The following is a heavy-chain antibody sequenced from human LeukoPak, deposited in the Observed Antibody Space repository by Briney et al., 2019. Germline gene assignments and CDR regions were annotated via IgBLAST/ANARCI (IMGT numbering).Heavy chain of an antibody. Sequence: SETLSLTCTVSGGSISSYYWTWIRQPAGKGLEWIGRMYASGSTNYKSSLKSRLTMSVDTSMNQFSLKLRSVTAADTAVYYCARALVPYYDILTGYYKHPIDAFVIWGQGTMVTVSS. D-gene: IGHD3-9*01. CDR2: MYASGST. CDR3: ARALVPYYDILTGYYKHPIDAFVI. J-gene: IGHJ3*02. V-gene: IGHV4-4*07. CDR1: GGSISSYY.